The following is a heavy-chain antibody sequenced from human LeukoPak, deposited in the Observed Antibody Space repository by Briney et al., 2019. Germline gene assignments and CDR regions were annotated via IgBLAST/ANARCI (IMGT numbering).Heavy chain of an antibody. J-gene: IGHJ4*02. CDR1: GFNVNRKY. CDR3: ATRDGGDYPYFDY. V-gene: IGHV3-66*02. D-gene: IGHD4-17*01. CDR2: IYTGGNT. Sequence: GGSLRLSCTASGFNVNRKYMSWVRQAPGKGLEWVSFIYTGGNTYYSDSVKGRFTVSRDNSKNTLYLQMNNLRDEDTAAYRCATRDGGDYPYFDYWGPGTLVTVSS.